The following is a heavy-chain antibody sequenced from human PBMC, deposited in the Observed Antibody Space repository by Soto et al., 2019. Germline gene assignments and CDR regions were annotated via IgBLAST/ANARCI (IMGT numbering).Heavy chain of an antibody. CDR2: MNHSGST. CDR3: ARVLCGPDESWDYGGNSSGLYYGMDV. D-gene: IGHD4-17*01. Sequence: SETLSLTCAVYGGSFSGYYWSWVRQPAGKGVEWIGEMNHSGSTNYNPSLKSRVTISVDTSKNQFSLKLSSVTAADTAVYYCARVLCGPDESWDYGGNSSGLYYGMDVWGQGT. V-gene: IGHV4-34*01. CDR1: GGSFSGYY. J-gene: IGHJ6*02.